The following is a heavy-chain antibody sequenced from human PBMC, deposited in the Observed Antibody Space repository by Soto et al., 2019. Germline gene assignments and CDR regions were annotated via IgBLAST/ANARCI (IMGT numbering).Heavy chain of an antibody. CDR2: ISNRGDT. D-gene: IGHD2-15*01. Sequence: EVQLVESGGGLVQPGGSLRLSCTASGFIVSDTYVNWVRQAPGKGLEWVSVISNRGDTHYADSVRGRFSLSRAISDNTLHLQMNNLRVEDTAVYYCAREPRYWRGGSCSITGDAYDIWGQGTMVTVSS. CDR3: AREPRYWRGGSCSITGDAYDI. J-gene: IGHJ3*02. CDR1: GFIVSDTY. V-gene: IGHV3-66*01.